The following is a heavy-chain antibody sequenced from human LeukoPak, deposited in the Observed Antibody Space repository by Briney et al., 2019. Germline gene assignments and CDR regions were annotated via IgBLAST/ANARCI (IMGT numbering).Heavy chain of an antibody. V-gene: IGHV1-2*02. D-gene: IGHD3-16*01. J-gene: IGHJ6*02. Sequence: ASVRVSCKASGYTFTDYYVHWVRQAPGQGLEWMAYISPNSGDTSYSQKSQGRLTLTRDTSMSTAYVELSRLTSDDTAVYYCARRADRGGKYYGMDVWGQGTTVTVS. CDR1: GYTFTDYY. CDR3: ARRADRGGKYYGMDV. CDR2: ISPNSGDT.